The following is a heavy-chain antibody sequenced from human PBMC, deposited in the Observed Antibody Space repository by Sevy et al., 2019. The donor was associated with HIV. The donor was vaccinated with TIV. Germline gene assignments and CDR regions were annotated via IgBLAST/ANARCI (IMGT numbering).Heavy chain of an antibody. J-gene: IGHJ4*02. V-gene: IGHV4-4*07. CDR1: GGSISGYY. Sequence: SETLSLTCTVSGGSISGYYWSWIRQPAGKGLEWIGRIYSSGSTNYHPSLKSRVTMSVDTSKNQFSLKLSSVTAADTAVYYCGRTALLGVVDYWGQGTLVTVSS. D-gene: IGHD3-3*01. CDR2: IYSSGST. CDR3: GRTALLGVVDY.